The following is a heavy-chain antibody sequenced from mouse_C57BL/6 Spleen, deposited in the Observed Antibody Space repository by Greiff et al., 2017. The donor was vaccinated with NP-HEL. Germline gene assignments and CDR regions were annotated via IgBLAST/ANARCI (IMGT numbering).Heavy chain of an antibody. J-gene: IGHJ4*01. V-gene: IGHV1-39*01. CDR1: GYSFTDYN. Sequence: EVQLQQSGPELVKPGASVKISCKASGYSFTDYNMNWVKQSTGKSLEWIGVINPNYGTTSYNQKFKGKATLTVDQSSSTAYMQLNSLTSEDSAVYYCAEESDGYEAYAMDYWGQGTSVTVSS. CDR2: INPNYGTT. D-gene: IGHD2-2*01. CDR3: AEESDGYEAYAMDY.